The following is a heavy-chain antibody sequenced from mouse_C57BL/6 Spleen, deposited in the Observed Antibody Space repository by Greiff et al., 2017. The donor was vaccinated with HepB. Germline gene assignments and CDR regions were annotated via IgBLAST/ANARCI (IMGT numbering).Heavy chain of an antibody. V-gene: IGHV1-69*01. Sequence: QVQLQQSGAELVMPGASVKLSCKASGYTFTSYWMHWVKQRPGQGLEWIGEIDPSDSYTNYNQKFKGKSTLTVDKSSSTAYMQLSSLTSEDSAVYYCARSTVVVRDFDYWGQGTTLTVSS. J-gene: IGHJ2*01. CDR1: GYTFTSYW. D-gene: IGHD1-1*01. CDR3: ARSTVVVRDFDY. CDR2: IDPSDSYT.